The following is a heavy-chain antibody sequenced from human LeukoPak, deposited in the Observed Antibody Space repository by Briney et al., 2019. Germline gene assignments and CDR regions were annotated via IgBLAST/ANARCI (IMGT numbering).Heavy chain of an antibody. D-gene: IGHD6-6*01. CDR2: ISSSGSTI. V-gene: IGHV3-48*03. CDR1: GFTFNNYE. Sequence: GGSLRLSCAASGFTFNNYEMNWVRQAPGKGLVWVSYISSSGSTIYYADSVKGRFTISRDNAKNSLYLQMNSLRAEDTAVYYCARDSAARGDYWGQGTLVTVSS. CDR3: ARDSAARGDY. J-gene: IGHJ4*02.